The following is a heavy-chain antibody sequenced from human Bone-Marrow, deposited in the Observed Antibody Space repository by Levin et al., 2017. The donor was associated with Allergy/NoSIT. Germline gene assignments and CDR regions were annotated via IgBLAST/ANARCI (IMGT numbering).Heavy chain of an antibody. CDR3: ARDGKGDCTNGVCYPADAAFDS. Sequence: GSLRLSCAASGFTFSSYAMHWVRQAPGKGLEWVAVISYDGSNKYYADSVKGRFTISRDNSKNTLYLQMNSLRAEDTAVYYCARDGKGDCTNGVCYPADAAFDSWGQGTMVTVSS. V-gene: IGHV3-30*04. CDR2: ISYDGSNK. J-gene: IGHJ3*02. D-gene: IGHD2-8*01. CDR1: GFTFSSYA.